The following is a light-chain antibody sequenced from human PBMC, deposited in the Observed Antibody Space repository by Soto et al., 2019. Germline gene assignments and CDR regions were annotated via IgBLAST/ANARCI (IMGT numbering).Light chain of an antibody. Sequence: DIVMTQSPLSLPVTPGEPASISCRSSQSLLTSIGYNYLDWYVQKPGQSPQLLISLGSNRASGVPDRFSGSESGTDYTLNIRRVEAEDVEVYYCMQALQAVRTFCQGTKLEIK. CDR3: MQALQAVRT. V-gene: IGKV2-28*01. J-gene: IGKJ2*01. CDR2: LGS. CDR1: QSLLTSIGYNY.